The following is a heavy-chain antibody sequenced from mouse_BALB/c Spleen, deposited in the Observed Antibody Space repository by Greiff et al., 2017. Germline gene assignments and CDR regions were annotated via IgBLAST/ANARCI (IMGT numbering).Heavy chain of an antibody. CDR2: IDPETGGT. V-gene: IGHV1-15*01. CDR1: GYTFTDYE. D-gene: IGHD2-3*01. Sequence: VQLQESGAELVRPGASVTLSCKASGYTFTDYEMHWVKQTPVHGLEWIGAIDPETGGTAYNQKFKGKATLTADKSSSTAYMELRSLTSEDSAVYYCTRKGPYDGYSFYFDYWGQGTTLTVSS. J-gene: IGHJ2*01. CDR3: TRKGPYDGYSFYFDY.